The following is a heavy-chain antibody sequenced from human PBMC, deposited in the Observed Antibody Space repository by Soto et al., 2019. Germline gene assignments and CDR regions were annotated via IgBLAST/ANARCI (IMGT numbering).Heavy chain of an antibody. CDR3: ARWSGYSGYLDY. D-gene: IGHD5-12*01. J-gene: IGHJ4*02. V-gene: IGHV5-51*01. CDR1: GYSFTDYW. Sequence: GESLKISCKGSGYSFTDYWIGWVRQMPGKGLKWMGIIYPGDSDTKYDPSFQGQVTMSAAKSITTAYLQWSSLKASDTAVYYCARWSGYSGYLDYWGQGTLVTVS. CDR2: IYPGDSDT.